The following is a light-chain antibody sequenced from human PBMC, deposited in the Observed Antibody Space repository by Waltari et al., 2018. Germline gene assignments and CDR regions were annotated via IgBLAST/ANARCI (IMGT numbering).Light chain of an antibody. CDR2: EAN. CDR3: QSYDGSSVV. CDR1: SDSIASFY. J-gene: IGLJ2*01. V-gene: IGLV6-57*04. Sequence: NFMLTQPHSMSESPGKTVIISCTRSSDSIASFYVQWFQQRPGSAPTTVIFEANQRPSGCPDRFSGSIDSSSNSASLTISGLKPEDEADYYCQSYDGSSVVFGGGTKLTVL.